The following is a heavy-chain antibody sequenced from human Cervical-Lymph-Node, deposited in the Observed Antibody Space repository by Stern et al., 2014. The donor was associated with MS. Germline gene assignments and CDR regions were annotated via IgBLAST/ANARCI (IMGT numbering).Heavy chain of an antibody. V-gene: IGHV2-5*02. Sequence: QVTLKESGPTLVKPTQTLTLTCTFSGFSLSTSGVGVGWIRQPPGKALAWLALIYWDDDKRYSPSLKSRLTITKDTSKNQVVLTMTNMDPVDTATYYCAHSRGSSSWGYDYYYGMDVWGQGTTVTVSS. J-gene: IGHJ6*02. CDR2: IYWDDDK. CDR3: AHSRGSSSWGYDYYYGMDV. CDR1: GFSLSTSGVG. D-gene: IGHD6-13*01.